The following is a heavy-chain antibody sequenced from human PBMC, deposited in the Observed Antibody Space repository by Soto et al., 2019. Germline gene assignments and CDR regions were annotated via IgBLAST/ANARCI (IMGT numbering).Heavy chain of an antibody. D-gene: IGHD6-19*01. Sequence: QVQLVESGGGVVQPGRSLRLSCAASGFTFSSYGMHWVRQAPGKGLECVAVISYDGSNKYYADSVKGRFTISRDNSQNTLYLQMNSLRAEDTAVYYWAKDRTSGWFGPDYFDYWGQGTLVTVSS. V-gene: IGHV3-30*18. CDR2: ISYDGSNK. CDR1: GFTFSSYG. CDR3: AKDRTSGWFGPDYFDY. J-gene: IGHJ4*02.